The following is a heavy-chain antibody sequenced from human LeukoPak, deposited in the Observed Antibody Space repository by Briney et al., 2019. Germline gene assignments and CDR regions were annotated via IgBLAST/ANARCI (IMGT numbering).Heavy chain of an antibody. CDR3: ARARSAGTFDY. CDR2: ISSSSSYI. CDR1: GFTFSSYS. J-gene: IGHJ4*02. D-gene: IGHD6-13*01. Sequence: GGSLRLXCAASGFTFSSYSMNWVRQAPGKALEWVSSISSSSSYIYYADSVKGRFTISRDNAKNSLYLQMNSLRAEDTAVYYCARARSAGTFDYWGQGTLVTVSS. V-gene: IGHV3-21*01.